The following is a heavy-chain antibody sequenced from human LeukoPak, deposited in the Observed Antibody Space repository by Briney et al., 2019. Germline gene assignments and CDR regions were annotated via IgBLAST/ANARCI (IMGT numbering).Heavy chain of an antibody. Sequence: TPSETLSLTCTVSGGSISSDDYYWNWIRQHPGKGLEWIGYIYTSGSTYYNPSLKSRVTISKDTSKNQFSLKLSSVTAADTAVYYCASVVYAKWDHYMDVWGKGTTVTVSS. D-gene: IGHD2-8*02. CDR1: GGSISSDDYY. CDR2: IYTSGST. J-gene: IGHJ6*03. V-gene: IGHV4-30-4*08. CDR3: ASVVYAKWDHYMDV.